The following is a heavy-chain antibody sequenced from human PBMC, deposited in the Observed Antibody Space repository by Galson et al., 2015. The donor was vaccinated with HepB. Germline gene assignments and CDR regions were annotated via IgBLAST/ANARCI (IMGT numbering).Heavy chain of an antibody. J-gene: IGHJ4*02. CDR2: IYPGDSDT. Sequence: QSGAEVKKPGESLKISCKGSGYSFISYWIGWVRQMPGKGLEWLGVIYPGDSDTRYSPSFQGQVTISADKSISTAYLQWSSLKASDTAMYYCATLRGVPSSGWEGFDYWGQGTLVTVSS. CDR3: ATLRGVPSSGWEGFDY. CDR1: GYSFISYW. D-gene: IGHD6-19*01. V-gene: IGHV5-51*01.